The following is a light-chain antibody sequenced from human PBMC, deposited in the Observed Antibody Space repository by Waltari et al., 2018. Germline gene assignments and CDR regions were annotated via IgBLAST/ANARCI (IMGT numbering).Light chain of an antibody. J-gene: IGKJ2*01. CDR3: QQSHSTPQT. V-gene: IGKV1-39*01. CDR1: ESISNY. Sequence: DIQMTQFPSSLSASVGDRVTITCRASESISNYLHWYQVTLGKAPKLLIYAASHLQSGVPSRFSGSGSGTYFTLTISSLQPEDFATYYCQQSHSTPQTFGQGTKLDIK. CDR2: AAS.